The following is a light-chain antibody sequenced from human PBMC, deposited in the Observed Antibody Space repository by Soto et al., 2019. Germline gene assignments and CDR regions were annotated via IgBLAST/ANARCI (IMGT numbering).Light chain of an antibody. V-gene: IGLV2-14*01. Sequence: QSVLTQPASVSGSPGQSITISCIGTSSDIGPYNYVSWYQQHPDKAPKLILYEVTNRPSGASDRFSGPKSGNAAFLTISGLQAEDEADYYCSSYSSSATPYVFGTGTKVTVL. CDR3: SSYSSSATPYV. CDR2: EVT. J-gene: IGLJ1*01. CDR1: SSDIGPYNY.